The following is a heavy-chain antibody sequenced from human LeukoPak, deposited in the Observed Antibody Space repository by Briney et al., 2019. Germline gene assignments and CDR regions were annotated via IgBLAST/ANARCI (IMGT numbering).Heavy chain of an antibody. CDR2: INHSGST. D-gene: IGHD1-1*01. V-gene: IGHV4-34*01. Sequence: SETLSLTCAVYGGSFSGYYWSWIRQPAGKGLEWIGEINHSGSTNYNPSLKSRVTISVDTSKNQFSLKLSSVTAADTAVYYCARGRVWIDVWGQGTTVTVSS. CDR1: GGSFSGYY. J-gene: IGHJ6*02. CDR3: ARGRVWIDV.